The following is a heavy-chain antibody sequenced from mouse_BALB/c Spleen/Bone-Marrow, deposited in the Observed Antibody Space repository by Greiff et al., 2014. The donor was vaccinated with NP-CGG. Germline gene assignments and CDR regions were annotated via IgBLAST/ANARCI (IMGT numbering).Heavy chain of an antibody. Sequence: QVQLQQSGPGLVAPSRSLFITCTVSGFSLTSYGVHWVRQPPGKGLEWLGVIWADGSTNYNSALMSRLSISKDNSKSQVFLKMNSLQTDDTAMYYCSRITTATGAMDYWGQGTSVTASS. CDR1: GFSLTSYG. D-gene: IGHD1-2*01. CDR2: IWADGST. CDR3: SRITTATGAMDY. V-gene: IGHV2-9*02. J-gene: IGHJ4*01.